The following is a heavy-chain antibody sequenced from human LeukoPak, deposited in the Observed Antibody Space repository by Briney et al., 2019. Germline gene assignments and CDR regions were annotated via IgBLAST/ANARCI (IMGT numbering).Heavy chain of an antibody. V-gene: IGHV4-59*11. CDR1: GGSISSQY. CDR3: ARRRYGLDY. D-gene: IGHD1-1*01. Sequence: SETLSLTCTVSGGSISSQYWGWIRQPPGKGLEWIGYIYYSGSTNYNPSLKSRVTISVDTSKNQFSLKMRSVTAADTAVYYCARRRYGLDYWGQGTLVTVSS. CDR2: IYYSGST. J-gene: IGHJ4*02.